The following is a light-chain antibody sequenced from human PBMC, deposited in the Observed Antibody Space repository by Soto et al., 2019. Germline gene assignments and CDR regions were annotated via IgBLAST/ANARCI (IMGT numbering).Light chain of an antibody. CDR1: QSVSSY. Sequence: EIVLTQSPATLSLSPGERATLSCRASQSVSSYLAWYQQKPGQAPRLLIYDASNRATGIPARFSGSGSRTDFTLTISSLEPEDFAVYYCQQRSNWRSTFGGGTKVEIK. J-gene: IGKJ4*01. V-gene: IGKV3-11*01. CDR3: QQRSNWRST. CDR2: DAS.